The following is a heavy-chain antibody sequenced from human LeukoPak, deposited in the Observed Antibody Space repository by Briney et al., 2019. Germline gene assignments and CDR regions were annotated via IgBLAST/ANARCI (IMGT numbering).Heavy chain of an antibody. Sequence: SETLSLTCTVSGGSISSYYWSWIRQPPGKGLEWIGYIYYSGSTNYNPSLKSRVTISVDTSKNQFSLKLSSVTAADTAVYYCARVGVGATMVTSYYFDYWGQGTLVTVSS. D-gene: IGHD1-26*01. CDR2: IYYSGST. CDR1: GGSISSYY. V-gene: IGHV4-59*01. CDR3: ARVGVGATMVTSYYFDY. J-gene: IGHJ4*02.